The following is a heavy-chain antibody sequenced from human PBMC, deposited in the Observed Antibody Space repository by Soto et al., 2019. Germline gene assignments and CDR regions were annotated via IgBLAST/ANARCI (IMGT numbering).Heavy chain of an antibody. CDR1: GYNFAGYW. Sequence: GESLKISCKTSGYNFAGYWIGWVRQMPGKGLEWLGIIFPGDSDTKYSPSFQGQVIISADKSIRTAYLQWTSLKASDTALYYCARTRSFTLGFYYDGMDVWGQGTTVTVSS. CDR3: ARTRSFTLGFYYDGMDV. D-gene: IGHD6-6*01. J-gene: IGHJ6*02. CDR2: IFPGDSDT. V-gene: IGHV5-51*01.